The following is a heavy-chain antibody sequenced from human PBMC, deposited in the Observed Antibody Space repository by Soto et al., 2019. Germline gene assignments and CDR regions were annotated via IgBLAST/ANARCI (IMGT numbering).Heavy chain of an antibody. J-gene: IGHJ5*02. D-gene: IGHD6-6*01. Sequence: EVQLVESGGGLVQPGGSLRLSCAASGFTFSSYWMSWVRQAPGKGLEWVANIKQDGSEKYYVDSVKGRFTISRDNAKNSLYLQMNSLRAEDTAVYYCARSIAARLNWFDPWGQGTLVTFSS. CDR2: IKQDGSEK. CDR1: GFTFSSYW. CDR3: ARSIAARLNWFDP. V-gene: IGHV3-7*01.